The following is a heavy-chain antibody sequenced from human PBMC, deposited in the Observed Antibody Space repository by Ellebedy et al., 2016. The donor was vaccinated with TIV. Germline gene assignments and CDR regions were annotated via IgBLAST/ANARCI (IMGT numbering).Heavy chain of an antibody. Sequence: SETLSLXXSASGVSISSHYWSWIRQPPGKGLEWIGYIYYSGSINYNPSLKSRVTISIDTSKNHFSLRLNSVTAADTAVYFCARGSSGSLFWGQGTLVTVSS. CDR1: GVSISSHY. D-gene: IGHD1-26*01. CDR3: ARGSSGSLF. V-gene: IGHV4-59*11. CDR2: IYYSGSI. J-gene: IGHJ4*02.